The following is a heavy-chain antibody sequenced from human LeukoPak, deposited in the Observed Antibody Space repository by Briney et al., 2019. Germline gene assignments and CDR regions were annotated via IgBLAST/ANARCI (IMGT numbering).Heavy chain of an antibody. CDR2: IYTSGST. CDR3: ARGRTYYYDSSGMPRFDP. CDR1: GGSISSGSYY. V-gene: IGHV4-61*02. D-gene: IGHD3-22*01. J-gene: IGHJ5*02. Sequence: SQTLSLTCTVSGGSISSGSYYWSWIRQPAGKGLEWIGRIYTSGSTNYNPSLKSRVTISVDTSKKQFSLKLSSVTAADTAVYYCARGRTYYYDSSGMPRFDPWGQGTLVTVSS.